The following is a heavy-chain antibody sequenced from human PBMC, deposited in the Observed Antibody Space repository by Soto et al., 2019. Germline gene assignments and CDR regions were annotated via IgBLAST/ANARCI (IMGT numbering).Heavy chain of an antibody. CDR3: AKVVVVVPAAMQMAFDI. J-gene: IGHJ3*02. D-gene: IGHD2-2*01. CDR1: GFTFSSYA. V-gene: IGHV3-23*01. Sequence: GGSLILSCAASGFTFSSYAMSWVRQAPGKGLEWVSAISGSGGSTYYADSVKGRFTISRDNSKNTLYLQMNSLRAEDTAVYYCAKVVVVVPAAMQMAFDIWGQGTMVTVSS. CDR2: ISGSGGST.